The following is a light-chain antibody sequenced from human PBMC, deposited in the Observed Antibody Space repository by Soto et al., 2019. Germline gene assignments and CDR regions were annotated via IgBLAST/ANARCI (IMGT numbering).Light chain of an antibody. CDR3: QQGNSWPLT. Sequence: EIVMTQSPATLSVSPGERATLSCRASQSISTELAWYQQKPGQPPRLLISYASTRATGVPARFTGSGSGSDFTLTISGLQAEDYSVYYCQQGNSWPLTFGQGIMVEIK. J-gene: IGKJ2*01. CDR2: YAS. V-gene: IGKV3D-15*01. CDR1: QSISTE.